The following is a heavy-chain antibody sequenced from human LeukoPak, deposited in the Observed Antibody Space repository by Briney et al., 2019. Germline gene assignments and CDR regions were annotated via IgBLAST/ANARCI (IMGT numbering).Heavy chain of an antibody. CDR1: GYSFTSYW. Sequence: GESLKISCKASGYSFTSYWIGWVRQMPGKGREWMGIIDPSDSETRYTPSFQGQVTISVDKSLTTADLQWNSLKASDTAMYYCARQTAMGRSGDYWGQGTLATVSS. V-gene: IGHV5-51*01. J-gene: IGHJ4*02. D-gene: IGHD5-18*01. CDR3: ARQTAMGRSGDY. CDR2: IDPSDSET.